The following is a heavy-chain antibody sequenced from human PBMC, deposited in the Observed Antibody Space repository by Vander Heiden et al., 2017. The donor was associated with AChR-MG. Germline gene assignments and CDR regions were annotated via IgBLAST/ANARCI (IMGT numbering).Heavy chain of an antibody. CDR1: GCTFADYA. V-gene: IGHV3-9*01. Sequence: EVQLVESGGGLVQPGRSLRLSCSACGCTFADYAMPWVLQAPGKGLEWVSGISWNRNSIGYADSVKGRFTISRDNAKNSLYLQMNSLRAEDTALYYCAKDIEAVIAAAGMDYWGQGTLVTVSS. CDR3: AKDIEAVIAAAGMDY. D-gene: IGHD6-13*01. J-gene: IGHJ4*02. CDR2: ISWNRNSI.